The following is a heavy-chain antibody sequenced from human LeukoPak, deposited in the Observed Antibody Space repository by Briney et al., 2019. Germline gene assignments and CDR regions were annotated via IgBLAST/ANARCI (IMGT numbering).Heavy chain of an antibody. Sequence: ASVTVSCKASGYTFTSYAMNWVRQAPGQGLEWMGWINTNTGNPTYAQGFTGRFVFSLDTSVSTAYLQISSLKAEDTAVYYCARRSSGYPRDAFDIWGQGTMVTVSS. D-gene: IGHD3-22*01. CDR2: INTNTGNP. V-gene: IGHV7-4-1*02. J-gene: IGHJ3*02. CDR3: ARRSSGYPRDAFDI. CDR1: GYTFTSYA.